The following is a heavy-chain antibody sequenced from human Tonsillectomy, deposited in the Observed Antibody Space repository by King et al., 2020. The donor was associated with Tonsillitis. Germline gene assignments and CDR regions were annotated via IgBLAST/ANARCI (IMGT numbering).Heavy chain of an antibody. J-gene: IGHJ3*02. CDR2: IYTSGST. CDR3: ARDRVTTSEDAFDI. D-gene: IGHD4-17*01. V-gene: IGHV4-4*07. CDR1: GGSISSYY. Sequence: QLQESGPGLVKPSETLSLTCTVSGGSISSYYWSWIRQPAGKGLEWIGRIYTSGSTNYNPSLKSRVTMSVDTSKNQFSLKLSSVTAADTAVYYCARDRVTTSEDAFDIWGQGTMVTVSS.